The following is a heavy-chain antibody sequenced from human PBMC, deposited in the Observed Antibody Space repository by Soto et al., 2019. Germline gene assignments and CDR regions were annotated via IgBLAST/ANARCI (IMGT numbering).Heavy chain of an antibody. J-gene: IGHJ4*02. CDR1: GGSISSYY. CDR3: ARMMTTGGPYFDY. V-gene: IGHV4-59*01. D-gene: IGHD4-17*01. Sequence: SDTLSLTCTVSGGSISSYYWSWIRQPPGKGLEWIGYIYYSGSTNYNPSLKSRVTISVDTSKNQFSLKLSSVTAADTAVYYCARMMTTGGPYFDYWGQGTLVTVSS. CDR2: IYYSGST.